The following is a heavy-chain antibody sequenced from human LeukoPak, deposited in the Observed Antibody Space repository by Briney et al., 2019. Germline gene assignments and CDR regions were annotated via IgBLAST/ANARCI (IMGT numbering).Heavy chain of an antibody. D-gene: IGHD3-22*01. CDR3: ARRRYYDSTGYLD. V-gene: IGHV4-39*01. J-gene: IGHJ1*01. Sequence: SETLFLTCSVSGGFISSSSYYWGWIRQPPGKGLEWIGDIYYSGSSYYDPSLKSRVAISIDTSKNQFSLRLSPVTAADSATYYCARRRYYDSTGYLDWGQGTLVTASS. CDR1: GGFISSSSYY. CDR2: IYYSGSS.